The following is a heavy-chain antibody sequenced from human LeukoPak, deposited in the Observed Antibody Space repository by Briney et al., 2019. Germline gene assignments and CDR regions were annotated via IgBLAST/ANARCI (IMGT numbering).Heavy chain of an antibody. V-gene: IGHV4-61*09. D-gene: IGHD3-22*01. J-gene: IGHJ2*01. CDR3: ARGYDGSGYHYRNWYFDL. Sequence: SETLSLTCTVSGGSISSGSYYWSWIRQPAGQGLEYIGHMYTSGSTNYNPSLKSRVTISVDTSKNQFSLKLGSVAAADTAVYYCARGYDGSGYHYRNWYFDLWGRGTLVTVSS. CDR2: MYTSGST. CDR1: GGSISSGSYY.